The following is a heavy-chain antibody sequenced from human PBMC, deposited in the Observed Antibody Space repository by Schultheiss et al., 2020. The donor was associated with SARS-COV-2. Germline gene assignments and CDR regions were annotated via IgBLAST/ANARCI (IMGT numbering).Heavy chain of an antibody. CDR2: IYYSGST. Sequence: SETLSLTCAVSGGSISSSNWWSWVRQPPGKGLEWIGSIYYSGSTYYNPSLKSRMTISIDTSKNQFSLKLSSVTAADTAVYYCARSPKRSYYYYYYMDVWGKGTTVTVSS. V-gene: IGHV4-4*02. J-gene: IGHJ6*03. CDR3: ARSPKRSYYYYYYMDV. CDR1: GGSISSSNW.